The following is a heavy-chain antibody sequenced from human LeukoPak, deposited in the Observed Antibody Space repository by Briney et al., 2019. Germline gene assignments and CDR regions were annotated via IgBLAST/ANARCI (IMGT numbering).Heavy chain of an antibody. CDR1: GSSISSYY. V-gene: IGHV4-59*08. CDR3: ARGRLQHDYYDSSGYYLGFDY. CDR2: IYYSGST. D-gene: IGHD3-22*01. Sequence: SETLSLTCTVSGSSISSYYWSWIRQPPGKGLEWIGYIYYSGSTNYNPSLKSRVTISVDTSKNQFSLKLSSVTAADTAVYYCARGRLQHDYYDSSGYYLGFDYWGQGTLVTVSS. J-gene: IGHJ4*02.